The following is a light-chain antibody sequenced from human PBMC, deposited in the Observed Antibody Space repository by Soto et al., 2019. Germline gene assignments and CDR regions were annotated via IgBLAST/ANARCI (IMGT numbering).Light chain of an antibody. Sequence: EIVLTQSPATLSLSPGDRATLSCRAIQSVSSDVAWYQQKPGQAPRVLIYDASIRATGIPARFSGSGSGTDFTLTVRSLEPEDSAVYYCQQRSDWPLTFGPGTKVDIK. CDR2: DAS. V-gene: IGKV3-11*01. J-gene: IGKJ3*01. CDR1: QSVSSD. CDR3: QQRSDWPLT.